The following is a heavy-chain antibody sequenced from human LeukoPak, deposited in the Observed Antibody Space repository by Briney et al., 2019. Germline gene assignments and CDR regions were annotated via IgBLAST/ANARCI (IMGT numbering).Heavy chain of an antibody. CDR1: GFTFSSYS. D-gene: IGHD6-19*01. V-gene: IGHV3-21*01. Sequence: GGSLRLSCAASGFTFSSYSMSWVRQAPGKGLEWVSSITTSSTFISYADSVKGRFTISRDNAKNSLYLQMNSLRAEDTAVYYCARGKYSSGWFDYWGQGTLVTVSS. CDR2: ITTSSTFI. J-gene: IGHJ4*02. CDR3: ARGKYSSGWFDY.